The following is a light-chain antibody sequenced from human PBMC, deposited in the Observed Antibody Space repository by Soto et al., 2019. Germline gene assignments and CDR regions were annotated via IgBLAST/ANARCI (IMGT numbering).Light chain of an antibody. V-gene: IGKV3-15*01. Sequence: EIVMTQSPATLSVSPGERATLSCRASQSVSSNLAWYQQKPGQAPRLLIYGVSTRATGIQARFSGSGSGTEFTLTISSLQSEDFAIYYCQQYNNSPLTFGGATKVHIK. CDR3: QQYNNSPLT. CDR2: GVS. CDR1: QSVSSN. J-gene: IGKJ4*01.